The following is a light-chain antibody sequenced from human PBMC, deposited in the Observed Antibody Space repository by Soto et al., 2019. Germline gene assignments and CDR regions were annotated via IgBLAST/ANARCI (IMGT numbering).Light chain of an antibody. CDR3: SSYTSSSTPYV. CDR2: EVS. J-gene: IGLJ1*01. V-gene: IGLV2-14*01. Sequence: QSALTQPASVSGSPGQSITISCTGTSSDVGGYNYVSWYQQPPDKAPKLMIYEVSNRPSGVSNRFSGSKSGNTASLTISGLQAEDEADYYCSSYTSSSTPYVFGTGTKLTVL. CDR1: SSDVGGYNY.